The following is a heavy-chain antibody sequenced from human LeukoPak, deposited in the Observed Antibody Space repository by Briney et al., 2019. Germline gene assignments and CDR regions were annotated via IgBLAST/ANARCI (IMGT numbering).Heavy chain of an antibody. D-gene: IGHD2-21*01. Sequence: ASVKVSCEASGYTFTSYDINWVRQATGQGLEWMGWMNPNSGNTGYAQKFQGRVTMTRNTSISTASMELSSLRSEDTAVYYGAGVGGDRGDWGQGTLVTVSS. CDR1: GYTFTSYD. CDR2: MNPNSGNT. J-gene: IGHJ4*02. V-gene: IGHV1-8*01. CDR3: AGVGGDRGD.